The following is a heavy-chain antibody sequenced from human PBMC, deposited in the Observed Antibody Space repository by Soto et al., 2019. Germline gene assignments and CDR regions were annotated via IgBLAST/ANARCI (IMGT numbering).Heavy chain of an antibody. V-gene: IGHV1-3*01. Sequence: GASVKVSCKASGYTFTSYAMHWVRQAPGQRLEWMGWINAGNGNTKYSQKFQGRVTITRDTSASTAYMELSSLRSEDTAVYYRARSPAAMKGWSDPWGQGTLVTVSS. D-gene: IGHD2-2*01. CDR3: ARSPAAMKGWSDP. CDR2: INAGNGNT. J-gene: IGHJ5*02. CDR1: GYTFTSYA.